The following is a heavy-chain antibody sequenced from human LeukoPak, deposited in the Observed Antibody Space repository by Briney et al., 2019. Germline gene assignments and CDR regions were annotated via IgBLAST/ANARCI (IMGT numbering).Heavy chain of an antibody. CDR3: ARELTYYYDSSGVFDY. D-gene: IGHD3-22*01. V-gene: IGHV4-34*01. J-gene: IGHJ4*02. CDR1: GGSFSGYY. Sequence: SETLSLTCAVYGGSFSGYYWSWIRQPPGKGLEWIGEINHSGSTNYNASLKSRVSISVDTSKNQFSLKLSSVTAADTAVYYCARELTYYYDSSGVFDYWGQGTLVTVSS. CDR2: INHSGST.